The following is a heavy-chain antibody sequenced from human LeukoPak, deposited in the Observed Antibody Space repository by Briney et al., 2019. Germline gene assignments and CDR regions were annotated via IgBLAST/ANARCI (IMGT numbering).Heavy chain of an antibody. Sequence: PSETLSLTCAVYGGSFSGYYWSWIRQPPGKGLEWIGEINHSGSTNYNPSLKSRVTISVDTSKNQFSLKLSSVTAADTAVYYCAGEVVTNYWYFDLWGRGTLVTVSS. CDR1: GGSFSGYY. D-gene: IGHD4-23*01. CDR3: AGEVVTNYWYFDL. CDR2: INHSGST. J-gene: IGHJ2*01. V-gene: IGHV4-34*01.